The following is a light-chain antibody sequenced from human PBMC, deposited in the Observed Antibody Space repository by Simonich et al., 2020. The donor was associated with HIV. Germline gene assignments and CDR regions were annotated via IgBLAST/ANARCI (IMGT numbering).Light chain of an antibody. CDR3: QQYNNWPPWGT. V-gene: IGKV3-15*01. CDR2: GAS. Sequence: EIVMTQSPATLSVSPGERATLSCRASQSISSNLAWYQQRPGQAPRLLLYGASTRATGIPARFSGSGAGTEFTLTISSLQSEDFAVYYCQQYNNWPPWGTFGGGTKVEIK. J-gene: IGKJ4*01. CDR1: QSISSN.